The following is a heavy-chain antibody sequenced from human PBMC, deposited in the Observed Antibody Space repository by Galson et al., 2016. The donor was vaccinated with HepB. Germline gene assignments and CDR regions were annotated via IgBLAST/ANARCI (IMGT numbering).Heavy chain of an antibody. CDR2: ISSSSSTV. D-gene: IGHD2-15*01. Sequence: LRLSCAASGFTFGSYSMNWVRQAPGKGLEWVSYISSSSSTVYYADSVKGRFTISRDNAKNSLYLQMNSLRAEDTAVYYCARGGASCSGGSCYFWFDPWGQGTLVTVSS. J-gene: IGHJ5*02. CDR3: ARGGASCSGGSCYFWFDP. V-gene: IGHV3-48*01. CDR1: GFTFGSYS.